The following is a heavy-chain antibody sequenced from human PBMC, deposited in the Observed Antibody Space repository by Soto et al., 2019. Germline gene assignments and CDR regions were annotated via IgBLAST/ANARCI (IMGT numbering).Heavy chain of an antibody. V-gene: IGHV4-59*08. D-gene: IGHD3-22*01. Sequence: SETLSLTCTVSGGSISSYYWSWIRQPPGKGLEWIGYIYYSGSTNYNPSLKSRVTISVDTSKNQFSLKLSSVTAADTAVYYCARQLYYYDSSGYLAPFDYWGQGTLVTVSS. CDR1: GGSISSYY. CDR2: IYYSGST. J-gene: IGHJ4*02. CDR3: ARQLYYYDSSGYLAPFDY.